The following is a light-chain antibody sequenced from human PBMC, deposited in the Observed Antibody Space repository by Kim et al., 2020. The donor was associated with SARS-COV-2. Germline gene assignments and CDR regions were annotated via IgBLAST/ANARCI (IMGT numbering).Light chain of an antibody. CDR1: SSNIGSNT. Sequence: QSVRTQPPSASGTPGQRVTISCSGSSSNIGSNTVNWYQQLPGTAPKLLIYGNNQRPSGVPDRFSGSKSGSSASLAIGGLQSEDEADYYCAAWDDSLSGGVFGGGTQLTVL. V-gene: IGLV1-44*01. CDR3: AAWDDSLSGGV. CDR2: GNN. J-gene: IGLJ3*02.